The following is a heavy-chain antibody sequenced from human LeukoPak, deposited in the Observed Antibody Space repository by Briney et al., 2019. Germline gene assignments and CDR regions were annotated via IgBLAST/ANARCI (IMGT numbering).Heavy chain of an antibody. CDR3: AKAAYYYDSPGFDAFDV. Sequence: QAGGSLRLSCGASGFTFDDYAMHWVRQAPGKGREWVSGITWDSHPLGYADSVKGRFTISRDNAKNSLYLKMDSLRAEDTALYYCAKAAYYYDSPGFDAFDVWGQGTVVIVSS. D-gene: IGHD3-22*01. CDR2: ITWDSHPL. CDR1: GFTFDDYA. V-gene: IGHV3-9*01. J-gene: IGHJ3*01.